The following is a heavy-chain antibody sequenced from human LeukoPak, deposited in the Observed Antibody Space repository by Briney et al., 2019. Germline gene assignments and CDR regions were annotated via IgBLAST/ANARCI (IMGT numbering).Heavy chain of an antibody. D-gene: IGHD4-17*01. Sequence: SETLSLTCAVYGGSFSGYYWSWIRQPPGKGLEWIGEINHSGSTNYNPSLKSRVTISVDTSKNQFSLKLSSVTAADTAVYYCATSHDYGDLDAFDIWGQGTMVTVSS. J-gene: IGHJ3*02. CDR1: GGSFSGYY. CDR3: ATSHDYGDLDAFDI. V-gene: IGHV4-34*01. CDR2: INHSGST.